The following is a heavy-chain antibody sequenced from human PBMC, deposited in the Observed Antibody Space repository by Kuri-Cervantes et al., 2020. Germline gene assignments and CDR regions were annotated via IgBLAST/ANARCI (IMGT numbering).Heavy chain of an antibody. J-gene: IGHJ2*01. CDR2: ISSSSSYT. CDR1: GFTFSSYS. D-gene: IGHD5/OR15-5a*01. CDR3: ARDGLNWYFDI. Sequence: GESLKISCAASGFTFSSYSMNWVRQAPGKGLEWVSSISSSSSYTYYADSVKGRFTISRDNSKNTLYLQMNSLRAEDTAVYYCARDGLNWYFDIWGRGTLVTVSS. V-gene: IGHV3-21*04.